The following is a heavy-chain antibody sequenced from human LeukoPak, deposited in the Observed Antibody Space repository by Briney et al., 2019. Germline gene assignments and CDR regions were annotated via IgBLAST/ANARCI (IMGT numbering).Heavy chain of an antibody. CDR2: ISWDGGST. D-gene: IGHD5-24*01. CDR1: GFTFNDYT. CDR3: AKARLMAAPFYYYGMDV. V-gene: IGHV3-43*01. Sequence: GGSLRLSCAASGFTFNDYTMNWVRQVLGKGLEWVSLISWDGGSTSYVDSVRGRFTISRDNAKNSLYLQMNSLRGEDTALYYCAKARLMAAPFYYYGMDVWGPGTTVTVSS. J-gene: IGHJ6*02.